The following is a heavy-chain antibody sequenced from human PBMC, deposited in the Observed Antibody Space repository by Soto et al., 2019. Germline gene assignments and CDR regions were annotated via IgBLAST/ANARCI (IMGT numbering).Heavy chain of an antibody. J-gene: IGHJ6*02. CDR2: ISSSSSYI. CDR1: GFTFSSYS. D-gene: IGHD2-2*01. V-gene: IGHV3-21*01. CDR3: ARDGVGYCISTSCSYGMDV. Sequence: EVQPVESGGGLVKPGGSLRLSCAASGFTFSSYSMNWVRQAPGKGLEWVSSISSSSSYIYYADSVKGRFTISRDNAKNSLYLQMNSLRAEDTAVYYCARDGVGYCISTSCSYGMDVWGQGTTVTVSS.